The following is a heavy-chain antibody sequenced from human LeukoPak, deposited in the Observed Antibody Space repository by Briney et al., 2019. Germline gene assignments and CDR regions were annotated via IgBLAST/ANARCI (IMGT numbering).Heavy chain of an antibody. Sequence: GGSLRLSCAASGFTVSSNYMSWVRQAPGKGLEWVSVIYSAGGTYYADSVKGRFTISRDNSKNTLYLQMNSLRAEDTAVYYCARSSPDILTGYPSFDYWGQGTLVTVSS. CDR1: GFTVSSNY. V-gene: IGHV3-66*01. D-gene: IGHD3-9*01. CDR2: IYSAGGT. CDR3: ARSSPDILTGYPSFDY. J-gene: IGHJ4*02.